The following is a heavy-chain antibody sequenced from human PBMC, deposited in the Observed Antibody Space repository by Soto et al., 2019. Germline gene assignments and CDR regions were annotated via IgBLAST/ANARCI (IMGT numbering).Heavy chain of an antibody. Sequence: QLQLQESGPGLVKPSETLSLTCTVSGGSISSSSYYWGWIRQPPGKGLEWIGSIYYSGSTYYNPSIKSRVTISVDTSKNQCSLKLSSVTAADTAVYYCARQSNLIAAAGHFDYWGQGTLVTVSS. CDR2: IYYSGST. CDR3: ARQSNLIAAAGHFDY. V-gene: IGHV4-39*01. CDR1: GGSISSSSYY. J-gene: IGHJ4*02. D-gene: IGHD6-13*01.